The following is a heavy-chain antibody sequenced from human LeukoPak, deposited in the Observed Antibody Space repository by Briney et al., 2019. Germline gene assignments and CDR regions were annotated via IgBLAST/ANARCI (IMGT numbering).Heavy chain of an antibody. D-gene: IGHD4-17*01. CDR2: IYYSGST. Sequence: PSQTLSLTCTVSGGSISSGGYYWRWLRQDPGKGLEGIVYIYYSGSTYYNPTRKSRITISVDTTKNPFSLKLISVTAADTAVYYCARCSKGTVTTAGTSFDYWGQGTLVTVSS. V-gene: IGHV4-31*03. CDR1: GGSISSGGYY. CDR3: ARCSKGTVTTAGTSFDY. J-gene: IGHJ4*02.